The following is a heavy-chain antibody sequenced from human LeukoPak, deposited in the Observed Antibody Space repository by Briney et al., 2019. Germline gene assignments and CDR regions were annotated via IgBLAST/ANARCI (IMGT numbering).Heavy chain of an antibody. J-gene: IGHJ4*02. CDR3: ARRNVAATSPFDY. Sequence: PSETLSLTCTVSGGSISSYYWSWIRQPPGKGLEWIGYIYYSGSTNYNPSLKSRVTISVDTSKNKFSLKLSSVTAADTAVYYCARRNVAATSPFDYWGQGTLVTVSS. CDR1: GGSISSYY. CDR2: IYYSGST. V-gene: IGHV4-59*01. D-gene: IGHD2-15*01.